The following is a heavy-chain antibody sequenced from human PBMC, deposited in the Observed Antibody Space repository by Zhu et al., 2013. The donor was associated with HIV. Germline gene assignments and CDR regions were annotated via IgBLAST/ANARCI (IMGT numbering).Heavy chain of an antibody. D-gene: IGHD2-2*01. V-gene: IGHV1-69*06. CDR3: ATEAYCNSATCYDY. J-gene: IGHJ4*02. CDR1: GGTFRNFA. CDR2: ISTYNGNT. Sequence: QVQLVQSGAEVKKPGSSVKVSCKASGGTFRNFAISWVRQAPGQGLEWMGWISTYNGNTKYAQKFQGRVTMTEDTSTDTAYMEVSSLRSEDTAIYYCATEAYCNSATCYDYWGQGTLVTVSS.